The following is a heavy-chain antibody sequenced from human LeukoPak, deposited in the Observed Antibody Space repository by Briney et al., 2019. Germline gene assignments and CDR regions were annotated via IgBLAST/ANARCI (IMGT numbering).Heavy chain of an antibody. V-gene: IGHV4-59*01. D-gene: IGHD3-9*01. CDR2: IYYSGST. J-gene: IGHJ4*02. CDR3: ARGYRIRYFDWLSRSTSLPLFDY. CDR1: GGSISSYY. Sequence: SETLSLTCTVSGGSISSYYWSWIRQPPGKGLEWIGNIYYSGSTNYNPSLKSRVIISVDTSKNQFSLKLSSVTAADTAVYYCARGYRIRYFDWLSRSTSLPLFDYWGQGTLVTVSS.